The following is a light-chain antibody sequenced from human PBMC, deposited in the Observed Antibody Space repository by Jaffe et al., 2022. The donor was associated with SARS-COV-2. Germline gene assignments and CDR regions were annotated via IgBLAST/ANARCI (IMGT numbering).Light chain of an antibody. CDR3: QQGFNTPLT. J-gene: IGKJ4*01. CDR2: TAS. CDR1: QIINKY. Sequence: IQMTQSPSSLSASVGDRVSITCRAGQIINKYLNWYQQKPGKAPTLLIYTASNLQSGVPSRFSGSGSGTDFTLTISSLQPEDFATYYCQQGFNTPLTFGGGTRVEIK. V-gene: IGKV1-39*01.